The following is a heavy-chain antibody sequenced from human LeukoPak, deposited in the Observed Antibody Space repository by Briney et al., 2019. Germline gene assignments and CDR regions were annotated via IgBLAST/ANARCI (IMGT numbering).Heavy chain of an antibody. Sequence: GGSLRLSCAASGFTFSSYAMSWVRQAPGKGLEWVSAISGSGGSTYYADSVKGRFTISRDNSKNTLYLQMNSLRAEDTAVYYCAKDITIFFYYYYGMDVWGKGTTVTVSP. CDR2: ISGSGGST. CDR3: AKDITIFFYYYYGMDV. J-gene: IGHJ6*04. D-gene: IGHD3-9*01. CDR1: GFTFSSYA. V-gene: IGHV3-23*01.